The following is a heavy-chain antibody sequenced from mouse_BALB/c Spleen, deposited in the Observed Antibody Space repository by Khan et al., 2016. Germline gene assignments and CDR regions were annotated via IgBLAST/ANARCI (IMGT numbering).Heavy chain of an antibody. J-gene: IGHJ3*01. Sequence: EVELVESGGGLVQPGGSLKLSCATSGFTFSDYYMYWVRQTPEKRLEWAAYISNGGGSTYYPDTVKGRFTISRDNAKNTLYLQMSRLKSEDTAMYYCARHGYYGSSGFAYWGQGTLVTVSA. V-gene: IGHV5-12*02. D-gene: IGHD1-1*01. CDR3: ARHGYYGSSGFAY. CDR2: ISNGGGST. CDR1: GFTFSDYY.